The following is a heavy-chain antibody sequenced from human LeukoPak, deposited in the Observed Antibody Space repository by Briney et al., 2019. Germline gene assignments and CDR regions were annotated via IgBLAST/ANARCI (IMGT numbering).Heavy chain of an antibody. CDR2: IYTSGST. CDR3: ARDPVKVVVVQAARAPPRYNWFDP. V-gene: IGHV4-4*07. Sequence: EPSETLSLTCTVPGGSISSYYWSWIRQPAGKGLEWIGRIYTSGSTNYNPSLKSRVTMSVDTSKNQFSLKLSSVTAADTAVYYCARDPVKVVVVQAARAPPRYNWFDPWGQGTLVTVSS. D-gene: IGHD2-2*01. J-gene: IGHJ5*02. CDR1: GGSISSYY.